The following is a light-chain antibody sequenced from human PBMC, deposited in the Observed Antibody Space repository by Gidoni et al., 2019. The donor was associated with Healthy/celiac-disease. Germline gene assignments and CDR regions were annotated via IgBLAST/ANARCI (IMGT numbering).Light chain of an antibody. Sequence: RASKSVSSSYLAWYQQKPVQAPRLLIEGATSRATGLPDRFSGSGSGTDFTLTISRLEPEDFAVYYCQQYGSSRTFGGGTKVEIK. V-gene: IGKV3-20*01. CDR2: GAT. CDR3: QQYGSSRT. J-gene: IGKJ4*01. CDR1: KSVSSSY.